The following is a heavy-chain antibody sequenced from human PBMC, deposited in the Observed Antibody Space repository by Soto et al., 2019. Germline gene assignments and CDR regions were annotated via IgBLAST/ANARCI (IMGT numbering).Heavy chain of an antibody. Sequence: VQLVQSGAEVKKPGASVMVSCKASGYTFTSYYMHWVRQAPGQGLEWMGIINPSAGSTSYAQKSQGRVTMTRDTSTSTVYMELSSLRSEDTAVYYCARDLSWSKYYFDYWGQGTLVTVSS. D-gene: IGHD6-13*01. V-gene: IGHV1-46*01. CDR3: ARDLSWSKYYFDY. CDR1: GYTFTSYY. CDR2: INPSAGST. J-gene: IGHJ4*02.